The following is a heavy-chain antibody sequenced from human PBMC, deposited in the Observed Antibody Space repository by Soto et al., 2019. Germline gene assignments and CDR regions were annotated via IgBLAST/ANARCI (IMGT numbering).Heavy chain of an antibody. CDR3: AGRLTTAASLDY. J-gene: IGHJ4*02. CDR1: GFTVSNNH. V-gene: IGHV3-53*01. CDR2: VHGGGST. D-gene: IGHD3-16*01. Sequence: VQLVESGGGLIQPGGSLRLSCAASGFTVSNNHMTWVRQSAGQGLELVSFVHGGGSTSYADSVKGRFTISSDNSKNTLYLQMDSLRAEDTSIYYCAGRLTTAASLDYWGRGTLVTVSS.